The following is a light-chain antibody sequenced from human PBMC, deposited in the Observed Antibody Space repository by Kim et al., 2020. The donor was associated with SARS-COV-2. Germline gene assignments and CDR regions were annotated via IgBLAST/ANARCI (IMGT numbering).Light chain of an antibody. Sequence: QAGLTQPPSVSKGLRQTATLTCTGNSNNVGNRGAAWLQHHQGHPPKLLSYRNNNRPSGISESFAASRSGNTASLTITTLQPEDEADYYCSAWDTSLSAWVRGGGTQRTVL. J-gene: IGLJ3*02. CDR2: RNN. CDR3: SAWDTSLSAWV. V-gene: IGLV10-54*01. CDR1: SNNVGNRG.